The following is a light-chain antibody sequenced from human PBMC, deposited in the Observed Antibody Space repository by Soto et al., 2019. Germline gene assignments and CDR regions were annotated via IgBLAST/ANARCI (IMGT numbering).Light chain of an antibody. CDR1: QSVLYRSNNKNY. J-gene: IGKJ4*01. Sequence: DIVMTQSPDSLAVSLGERATVNCKSSQSVLYRSNNKNYLAWYQQKPGQPPQLLIYWASTRESGVRDRFSGSGSGTDFTLTISRLQAEDVAVYYCQQYYSTPLTFGGGTRVEIK. V-gene: IGKV4-1*01. CDR3: QQYYSTPLT. CDR2: WAS.